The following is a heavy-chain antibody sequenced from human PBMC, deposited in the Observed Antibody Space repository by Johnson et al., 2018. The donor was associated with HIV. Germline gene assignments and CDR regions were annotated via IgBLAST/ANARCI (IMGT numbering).Heavy chain of an antibody. CDR1: GFTFSTYG. CDR2: IKTKTDGGST. CDR3: ARWSTEGSDAFDI. J-gene: IGHJ3*02. D-gene: IGHD1-26*01. V-gene: IGHV3-20*04. Sequence: VQLVESGGGVVQPGRSLRLSCAASGFTFSTYGMHWVRQAPGKGLAWVGRIKTKTDGGSTSYAGSVKGPFTISRDNAKNSLYLQMNSLRAEDTALYYCARWSTEGSDAFDIWGQGTMVTVSS.